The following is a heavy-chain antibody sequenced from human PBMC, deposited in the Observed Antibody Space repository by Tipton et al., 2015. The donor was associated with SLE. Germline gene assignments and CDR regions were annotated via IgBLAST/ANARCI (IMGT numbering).Heavy chain of an antibody. J-gene: IGHJ4*02. CDR2: IYYSGNT. V-gene: IGHV4-39*02. Sequence: TLSLTCSVSGDSISNIGHYWGWIRQPPGEGLEWIGSIYYSGNTYYNPSLKSRVTISVDTSKNHFSLKLSSVTAADTAVYYFARRGSGYPFDYWGQRTLVTVSS. CDR3: ARRGSGYPFDY. CDR1: GDSISNIGHY. D-gene: IGHD6-19*01.